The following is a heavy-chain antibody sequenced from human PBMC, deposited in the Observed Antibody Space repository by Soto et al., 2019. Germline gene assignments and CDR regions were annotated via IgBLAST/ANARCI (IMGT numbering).Heavy chain of an antibody. D-gene: IGHD3-10*01. J-gene: IGHJ4*02. V-gene: IGHV1-69*08. CDR3: ARSRGSYYTNFDS. Sequence: QVQLVQSGAEVKKPGSSVKVSCKASADTFTGYTVTWVRQAPGQGLEWVGRVIPILGASNFAQKFQGRVTISADKSADTAHMVLTGLTSADTAVYYCARSRGSYYTNFDSWGQGTLVTVSS. CDR1: ADTFTGYT. CDR2: VIPILGAS.